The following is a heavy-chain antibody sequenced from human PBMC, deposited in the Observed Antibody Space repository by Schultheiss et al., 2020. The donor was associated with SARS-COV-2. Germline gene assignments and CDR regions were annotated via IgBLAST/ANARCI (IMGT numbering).Heavy chain of an antibody. CDR3: ARWARYCSSTSCYYEGWFDP. J-gene: IGHJ5*02. V-gene: IGHV4-59*08. D-gene: IGHD2-2*01. CDR2: IYYSGST. CDR1: GGSISSYY. Sequence: SETLSLTCTVSGGSISSYYWSWIRQPPGKGLEWIGYIYYSGSTNYNPSLKSRVTISVDTSKNQFSLKLSSVTAADTAVYYCARWARYCSSTSCYYEGWFDPWGQGTLVTVSS.